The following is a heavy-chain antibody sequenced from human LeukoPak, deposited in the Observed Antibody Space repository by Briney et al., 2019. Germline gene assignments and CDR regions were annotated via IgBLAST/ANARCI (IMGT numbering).Heavy chain of an antibody. V-gene: IGHV3-21*04. CDR1: GFTFRSYS. CDR3: AKGGYSNFDY. J-gene: IGHJ4*02. CDR2: ISSSSSYI. D-gene: IGHD4-11*01. Sequence: GGSLRLSCAASGFTFRSYSVNWVRQAPGKGLEWVSSISSSSSYIYYADSVKGRFTISRDNAKNSLYLQMNSLRAEDTAVYYCAKGGYSNFDYWGQGTLVTVSS.